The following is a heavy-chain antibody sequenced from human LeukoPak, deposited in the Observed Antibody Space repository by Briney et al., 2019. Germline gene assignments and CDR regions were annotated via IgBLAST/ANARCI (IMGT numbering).Heavy chain of an antibody. D-gene: IGHD3-3*01. J-gene: IGHJ4*02. CDR2: ISYDGSDK. CDR3: ARDTERWITIWDY. V-gene: IGHV3-30-3*01. Sequence: PGRSLRLSCAASGFTFNNHPMHWVRQSPGKGLEWVAVISYDGSDKYYADSVKGRFTISRDNSKNTLYLQMNSLRAEDTAVYYCARDTERWITIWDYWGQGTLVTVS. CDR1: GFTFNNHP.